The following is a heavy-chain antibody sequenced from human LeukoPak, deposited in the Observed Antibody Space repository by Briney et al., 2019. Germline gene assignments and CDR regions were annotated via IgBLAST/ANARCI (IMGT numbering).Heavy chain of an antibody. D-gene: IGHD4-17*01. CDR2: ISSSSSYI. V-gene: IGHV3-21*01. Sequence: GRSVRLSCAASGFTFNEYAMHWVRQAPGKGREGASSISSSSSYIYYADSVKGRFTISRDNAKNSLYLQMTSLRAEDTAVYYCASTADYGQPGYWGQGPLVTVSS. J-gene: IGHJ4*02. CDR3: ASTADYGQPGY. CDR1: GFTFNEYA.